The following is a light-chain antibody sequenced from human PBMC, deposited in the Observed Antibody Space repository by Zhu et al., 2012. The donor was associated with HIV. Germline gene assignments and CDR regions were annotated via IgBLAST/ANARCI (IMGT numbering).Light chain of an antibody. V-gene: IGKV1-27*01. J-gene: IGKJ1*01. CDR1: QVISNY. CDR2: AAS. Sequence: DIQMTQSPSSLSASVGDKVTITCRASQVISNYLAWYQQKPGERPKFLIYAASILQSGVPSRFSGSGSGTHFTLTINSLQREDVATYYCQKYDSVPPTFGQGTKVEIK. CDR3: QKYDSVPPT.